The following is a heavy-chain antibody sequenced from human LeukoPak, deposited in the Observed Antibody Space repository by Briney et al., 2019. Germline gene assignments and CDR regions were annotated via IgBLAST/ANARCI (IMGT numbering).Heavy chain of an antibody. D-gene: IGHD3-10*01. Sequence: SETLSLTCTVSGGSISGGDYYWSWIRQPPGKGLEWIGYIYYGGSTFYSTSLKSRLTISTDTYKNQVSLKLTSVTAADTAVYYCANKYDSGMVWGQGTLVTVSS. J-gene: IGHJ4*02. CDR2: IYYGGST. CDR1: GGSISGGDYY. V-gene: IGHV4-30-4*01. CDR3: ANKYDSGMV.